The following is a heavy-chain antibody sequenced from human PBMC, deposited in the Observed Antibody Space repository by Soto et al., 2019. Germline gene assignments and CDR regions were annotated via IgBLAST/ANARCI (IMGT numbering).Heavy chain of an antibody. D-gene: IGHD3-9*01. J-gene: IGHJ6*02. Sequence: ASVKVSCKASGYTYTSYGISWVRQAPGQGLEWMGWISAYNGNTNYAQKLQGRVTMTTDTSTSTAYMELRSLRSDDTAVYYCARGLRSDWLSYYYYYYGMDVWGQGTTVTVSS. CDR2: ISAYNGNT. CDR3: ARGLRSDWLSYYYYYYGMDV. V-gene: IGHV1-18*04. CDR1: GYTYTSYG.